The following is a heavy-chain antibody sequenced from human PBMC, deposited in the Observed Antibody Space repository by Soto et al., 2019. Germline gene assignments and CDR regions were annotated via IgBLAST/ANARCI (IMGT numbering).Heavy chain of an antibody. CDR3: AKDDYYDSSGYGWGDY. J-gene: IGHJ4*02. CDR2: ISSSSSTI. Sequence: EVQLVESGGGLVQPGGSLRLSCAASGFTFSSYSMNWVRQAPGKGLEWVSYISSSSSTIYYADSVKGRFTISRDNAKNSLYLQMNSLRDEDTAVYYCAKDDYYDSSGYGWGDYWGQGTLVTVSS. CDR1: GFTFSSYS. D-gene: IGHD3-22*01. V-gene: IGHV3-48*02.